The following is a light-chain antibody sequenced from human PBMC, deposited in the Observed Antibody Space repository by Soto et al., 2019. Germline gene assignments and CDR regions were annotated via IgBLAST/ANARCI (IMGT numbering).Light chain of an antibody. CDR3: CSYVGATTYV. Sequence: QSALTQPASVSGSPGQSITISCTGTSSTVGGFNVVSWYQQHPGKAPKVIIYEGIKRPSGVSKRFSGSNSGSTASLTISGLQAEDEADYYCCSYVGATTYVFGTGTKVTVL. CDR1: SSTVGGFNV. J-gene: IGLJ1*01. CDR2: EGI. V-gene: IGLV2-23*01.